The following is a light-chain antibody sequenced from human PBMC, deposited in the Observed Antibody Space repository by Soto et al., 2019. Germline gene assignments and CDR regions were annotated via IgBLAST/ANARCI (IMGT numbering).Light chain of an antibody. CDR2: EDN. CDR3: QSYDATNQV. V-gene: IGLV6-57*01. CDR1: SGSIASNY. J-gene: IGLJ3*02. Sequence: NFMLTQPHSVSESPGKTVIISCTRSSGSIASNYVQWYQQRPGSSPTTVIYEDNQRPSGVPDRFSGSIDSSPNSASLTISGLETQDEADSFCQSYDATNQVFGGGTKHTVL.